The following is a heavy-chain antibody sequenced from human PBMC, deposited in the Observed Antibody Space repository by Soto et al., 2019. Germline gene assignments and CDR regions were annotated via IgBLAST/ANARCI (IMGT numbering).Heavy chain of an antibody. CDR3: AKDQVPYYDFWSGYHTPTDY. CDR1: GFTFSSYG. D-gene: IGHD3-3*01. CDR2: ISYDGSNK. V-gene: IGHV3-30*18. J-gene: IGHJ4*02. Sequence: GGSLRLSCAASGFTFSSYGMHWVRQAPGKGLEWVAVISYDGSNKYYADSVKGRFTISRDNSKNTLYLQMNSLRAEDTAVYYCAKDQVPYYDFWSGYHTPTDYWGQGTLVTVSS.